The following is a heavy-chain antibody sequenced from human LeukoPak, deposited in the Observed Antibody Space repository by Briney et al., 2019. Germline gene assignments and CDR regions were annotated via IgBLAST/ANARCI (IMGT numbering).Heavy chain of an antibody. CDR2: IKSKADDGTT. Sequence: KSGGSLTLSCAASGLTFSNAWMGWVRQAPGGVLEWVGRIKSKADDGTTDYAAPVKGRFTISRDDSKNTLYLQMNSLKTEDTAVYYCTTGEYSSSLRWLKYDYYYMDVWGKGTTVTISS. CDR3: TTGEYSSSLRWLKYDYYYMDV. V-gene: IGHV3-15*01. D-gene: IGHD6-13*01. J-gene: IGHJ6*03. CDR1: GLTFSNAW.